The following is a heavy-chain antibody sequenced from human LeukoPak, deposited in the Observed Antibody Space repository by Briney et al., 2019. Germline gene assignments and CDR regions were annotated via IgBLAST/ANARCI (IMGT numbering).Heavy chain of an antibody. CDR3: ARDHTAGFYYYMDV. V-gene: IGHV3-21*01. J-gene: IGHJ6*03. Sequence: PGGSLRLSCAASGFTFSSYSMNWVRQAPGKGLEWVSSISSSSSYIYYADSVKGRFTISRDNAKNSLCLQMNSLRAEDTAVYYCARDHTAGFYYYMDVWGKGTTVTVSS. CDR1: GFTFSSYS. CDR2: ISSSSSYI.